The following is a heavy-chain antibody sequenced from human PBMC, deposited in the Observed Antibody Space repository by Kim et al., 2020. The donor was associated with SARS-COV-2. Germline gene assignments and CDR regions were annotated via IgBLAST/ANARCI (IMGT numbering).Heavy chain of an antibody. V-gene: IGHV3-53*01. CDR2: IYSGGST. CDR3: ARDRSYYDSSGYYYYYGMDV. Sequence: GGSLRLSCAASGFTVSSNYMSWVRQAPGKGLEWVSVIYSGGSTYYADSVKGRFTISRDNSKNRLYLQMNSLRAEDTAVYYCARDRSYYDSSGYYYYYGMDVWGQGTTVTVSS. J-gene: IGHJ6*02. D-gene: IGHD3-22*01. CDR1: GFTVSSNY.